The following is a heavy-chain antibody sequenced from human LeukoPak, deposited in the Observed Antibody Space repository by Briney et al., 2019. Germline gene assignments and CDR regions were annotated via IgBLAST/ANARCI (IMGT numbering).Heavy chain of an antibody. D-gene: IGHD3-22*01. J-gene: IGHJ3*02. V-gene: IGHV4-59*01. CDR2: IYYSGST. Sequence: SETLSLTCTVSGGPISSYYWSWIRQPPGKGLEWIGYIYYSGSTNYNPSLKSRVTISVDTSKNQFSLKLSSVTAADTAVYYCARDSAYDSSGYYYLYAFDIWGQGTMVTVSS. CDR1: GGPISSYY. CDR3: ARDSAYDSSGYYYLYAFDI.